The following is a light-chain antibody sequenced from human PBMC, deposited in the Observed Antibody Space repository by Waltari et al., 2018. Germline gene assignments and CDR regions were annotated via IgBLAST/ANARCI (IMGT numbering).Light chain of an antibody. CDR3: QQYFGIPIT. Sequence: TCRASQGISSSLACYQKKVGEAPKLLIYGASRLESGVPSRFSGSGSGTVYTLTISSLQPEDFATYYCQQYFGIPITFGQGTRLE. J-gene: IGKJ5*01. V-gene: IGKV1-NL1*01. CDR1: QGISSS. CDR2: GAS.